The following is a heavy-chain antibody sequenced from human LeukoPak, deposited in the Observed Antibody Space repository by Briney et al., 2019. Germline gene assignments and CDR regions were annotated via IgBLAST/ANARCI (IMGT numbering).Heavy chain of an antibody. CDR3: AKTEFDFRAVAEFYYYYGMDV. CDR1: GFTFSSYW. J-gene: IGHJ6*02. CDR2: ISGSGGST. Sequence: GGSLRLSCAASGFTFSSYWMSWVRQAPGKGLEWVSVISGSGGSTYYADSVKGRFTISRDNSKNTLYLQMNSLRAEDTAVYYCAKTEFDFRAVAEFYYYYGMDVWGQGTTVTVSS. D-gene: IGHD6-19*01. V-gene: IGHV3-23*01.